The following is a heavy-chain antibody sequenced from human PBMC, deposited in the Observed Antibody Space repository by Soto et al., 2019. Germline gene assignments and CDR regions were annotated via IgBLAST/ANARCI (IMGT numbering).Heavy chain of an antibody. J-gene: IGHJ4*02. Sequence: ETLSLTCTVSGGSVSSGSYHWSWIRQPPGKGLEWIGYIYYSGSTNYNPSLKSRVTISVDTSKNQFSLKLSSVTAADTAVYYCARELVRFLEWLPLYYFDYWGQGTLVTVSS. CDR2: IYYSGST. V-gene: IGHV4-61*01. CDR3: ARELVRFLEWLPLYYFDY. D-gene: IGHD3-3*01. CDR1: GGSVSSGSYH.